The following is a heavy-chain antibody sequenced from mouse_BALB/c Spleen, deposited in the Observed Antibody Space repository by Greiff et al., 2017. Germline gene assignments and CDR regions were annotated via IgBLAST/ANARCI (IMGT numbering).Heavy chain of an antibody. CDR3: ARFYDGYHGGFAY. D-gene: IGHD2-3*01. V-gene: IGHV5-6-5*01. CDR2: ISSGGST. Sequence: EVMLVESGGGLVKPGGSLKLSCAASGFTFSSYAMSWVRRTPEKRLEWVASISSGGSTYYPDSVKGRFTISRDNARNILYLQMSSLRSEDTAMYYCARFYDGYHGGFAYWGQGTLVTVSA. CDR1: GFTFSSYA. J-gene: IGHJ3*01.